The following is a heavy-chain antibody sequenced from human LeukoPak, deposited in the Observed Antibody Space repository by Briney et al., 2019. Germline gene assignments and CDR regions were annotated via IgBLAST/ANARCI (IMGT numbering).Heavy chain of an antibody. D-gene: IGHD3-22*01. CDR3: AREYYYDSSGPGDYFDY. V-gene: IGHV4-4*08. CDR1: GGSINNYY. J-gene: IGHJ4*02. Sequence: SETLSLTCTVSGGSINNYYWSWIRQPPGKGLEWIGRIYTSGSTNYNPSLKSRVTISVDTSKNQFSLKLSSVTAADTAVYYCAREYYYDSSGPGDYFDYWGQGTLVTVSS. CDR2: IYTSGST.